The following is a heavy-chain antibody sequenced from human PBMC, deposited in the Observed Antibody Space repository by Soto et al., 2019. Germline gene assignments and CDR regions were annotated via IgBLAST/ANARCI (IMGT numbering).Heavy chain of an antibody. V-gene: IGHV1-46*01. CDR3: ARERGGYSSSSPYYYYGMDV. CDR1: GYTFTSYY. CDR2: INPSGGST. D-gene: IGHD6-6*01. Sequence: GASVKVSCKASGYTFTSYYMHWVRQAPGQGLEWMGIINPSGGSTSYAQKFQGRVTMTRDTSTSTVYMGLSSLRSEDTAVYYCARERGGYSSSSPYYYYGMDVWGQGTTVTVSS. J-gene: IGHJ6*02.